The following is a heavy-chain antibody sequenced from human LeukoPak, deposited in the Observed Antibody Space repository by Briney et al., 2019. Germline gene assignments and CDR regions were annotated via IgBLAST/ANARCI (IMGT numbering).Heavy chain of an antibody. J-gene: IGHJ3*02. CDR3: ARVHRLVPGPFHI. D-gene: IGHD6-6*01. CDR2: IYHSGST. Sequence: PSGTLSLTCAVSGGSISSSNWWSWVRQPPGKGLEWIGEIYHSGSTNYNPSLKSRVTISVDKSKNQFSLNLRSVTAADTAVFYCARVHRLVPGPFHIWGQGTMVIVSS. V-gene: IGHV4-4*02. CDR1: GGSISSSNW.